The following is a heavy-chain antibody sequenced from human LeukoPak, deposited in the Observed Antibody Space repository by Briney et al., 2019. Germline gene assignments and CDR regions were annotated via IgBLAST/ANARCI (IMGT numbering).Heavy chain of an antibody. D-gene: IGHD6-13*01. CDR2: INPNSGGT. CDR3: ARDPQIGYSSSWYRYFDY. CDR1: GYTFTGYY. Sequence: VASVKVSCKASGYTFTGYYMHWVRQAPGQGLEWMGWINPNSGGTNYAQKLQGRVTMTTDTSTSTAYMELRSLRSDDTAVYYCARDPQIGYSSSWYRYFDYWGQGTLVTVSS. V-gene: IGHV1-2*02. J-gene: IGHJ4*02.